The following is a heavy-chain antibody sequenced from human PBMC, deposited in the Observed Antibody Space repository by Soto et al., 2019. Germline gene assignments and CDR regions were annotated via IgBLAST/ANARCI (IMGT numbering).Heavy chain of an antibody. J-gene: IGHJ6*02. CDR1: GFTFSSYA. CDR3: ARGELIRAAYYYGMDV. Sequence: VGSLRLSCAASGFTFSSYAMHWVRQAPGKGLEWVAVISYDGSNKYYADSVKGRFTISRDNSKNTLYLQMNSLRAEDTAVYYCARGELIRAAYYYGMDVWGQGTTVTVSS. CDR2: ISYDGSNK. V-gene: IGHV3-30-3*01. D-gene: IGHD1-26*01.